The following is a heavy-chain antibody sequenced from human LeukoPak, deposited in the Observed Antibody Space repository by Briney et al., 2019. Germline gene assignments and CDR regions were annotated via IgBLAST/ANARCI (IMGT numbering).Heavy chain of an antibody. D-gene: IGHD6-19*01. CDR3: AGGYVDSSGWSPNWFDP. Sequence: SQTLSLTCTVSGGSISSGGFYLSWIRQHPGKGLELIGYIYYSGSTYYNPSLKSRVTISVDTSKNQFSLKLSSVTAADTAVYYCAGGYVDSSGWSPNWFDPWGQGTLATVSS. CDR1: GGSISSGGFY. CDR2: IYYSGST. V-gene: IGHV4-31*03. J-gene: IGHJ5*02.